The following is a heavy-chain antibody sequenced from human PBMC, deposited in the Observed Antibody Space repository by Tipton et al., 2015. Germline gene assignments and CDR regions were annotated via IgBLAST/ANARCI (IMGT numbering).Heavy chain of an antibody. V-gene: IGHV3-33*05. D-gene: IGHD3-22*01. CDR3: TRDHLYYEGTTYYAYFDY. CDR2: ISYDGSNQ. CDR1: GFMFSNYD. J-gene: IGHJ4*02. Sequence: SLRLSCVASGFMFSNYDMHWVRQAPGKGLEWVGLISYDGSNQNYADSVKGRFTISRDHSKNALFLQMNSLRAEDTAVYYCTRDHLYYEGTTYYAYFDYWGQGTLVTVSS.